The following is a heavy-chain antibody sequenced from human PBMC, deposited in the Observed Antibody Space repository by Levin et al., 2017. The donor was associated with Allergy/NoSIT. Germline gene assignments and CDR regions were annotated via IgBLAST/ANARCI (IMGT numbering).Heavy chain of an antibody. CDR1: GGSISSGGYS. Sequence: SQTLSLTCAVFGGSISSGGYSWSWIRQPPGKGLEWIGYIYHSGSRYYNPSLKSRVTISVDRTKNQLSLKLSSVTAADTAVYYCARGGYYYYYMDVWGKGTTVTVSS. J-gene: IGHJ6*03. V-gene: IGHV4-30-2*01. CDR2: IYHSGSR. CDR3: ARGGYYYYYMDV.